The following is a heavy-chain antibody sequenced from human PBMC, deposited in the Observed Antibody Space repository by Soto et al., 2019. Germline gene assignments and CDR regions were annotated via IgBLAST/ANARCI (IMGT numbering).Heavy chain of an antibody. CDR3: ASATHSSSWDSNFDY. J-gene: IGHJ4*02. CDR2: INAGNGNT. Sequence: ASVKVSCKASGYTFTSYAMHWVRQAPGQRLEWMGWINAGNGNTKYSQKFQGRVTITRDTSAGTAYMELSSLRSEDTAVYYCASATHSSSWDSNFDYWGPVTLVTVSS. D-gene: IGHD6-13*01. CDR1: GYTFTSYA. V-gene: IGHV1-3*01.